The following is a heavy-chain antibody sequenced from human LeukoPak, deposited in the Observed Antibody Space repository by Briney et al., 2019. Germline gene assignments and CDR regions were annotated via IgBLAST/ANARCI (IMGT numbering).Heavy chain of an antibody. CDR3: ARTRIAAYNWFDP. CDR2: IYYSGST. CDR1: GGSISSSGYY. V-gene: IGHV4-39*07. J-gene: IGHJ5*02. D-gene: IGHD6-25*01. Sequence: SETLSLTCTVSGGSISSSGYYWGWVRQPPGKGLEWIGSIYYSGSTYYNPSLKSRVTISVDTSKNQFSLKLSSVTAADTAVYYCARTRIAAYNWFDPWGQGTLVTVSS.